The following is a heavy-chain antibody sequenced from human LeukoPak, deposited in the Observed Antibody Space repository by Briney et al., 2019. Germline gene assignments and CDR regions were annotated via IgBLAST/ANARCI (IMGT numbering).Heavy chain of an antibody. CDR1: GFTFSSYG. V-gene: IGHV3-30*03. Sequence: PGGSLRLSCAASGFTFSSYGMHWVRQAPGKGLEWVAVISYDGSNKYYADSVKGRFTISRDNSKNTLYLQMNSLRAEDTAVYYCAREFLPRYYYGMDVWGQGTTVTVSS. J-gene: IGHJ6*02. CDR2: ISYDGSNK. CDR3: AREFLPRYYYGMDV. D-gene: IGHD3-3*01.